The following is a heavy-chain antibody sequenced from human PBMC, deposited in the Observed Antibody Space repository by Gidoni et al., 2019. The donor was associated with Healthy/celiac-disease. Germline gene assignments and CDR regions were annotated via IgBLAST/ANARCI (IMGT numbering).Heavy chain of an antibody. CDR3: ARRLLTGGGDFDY. CDR1: GFSLSTSGVG. CDR2: IYWDDDK. Sequence: QITLKETGPTLVKPTEILTLTCTFSGFSLSTSGVGVGWIRQPPGKALEWLALIYWDDDKRYSPSLKGRLPITKDTPKNQVVLNMTNMDPVDTATYCCARRLLTGGGDFDYWGQGTLVTVSS. J-gene: IGHJ4*02. V-gene: IGHV2-5*02. D-gene: IGHD2-15*01.